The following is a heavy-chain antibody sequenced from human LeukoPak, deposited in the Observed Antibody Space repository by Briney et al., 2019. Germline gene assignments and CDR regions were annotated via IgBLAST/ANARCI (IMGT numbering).Heavy chain of an antibody. CDR2: IYYSGST. CDR1: GGSISSYY. CDR3: ARGDSSGCYPFDY. V-gene: IGHV4-59*01. D-gene: IGHD6-19*01. Sequence: SETLSLTCTVSGGSISSYYWSWIRQPPGKGLGWSGYIYYSGSTNYNPSLTSRVTISVDTSKNQFSLKLSSVTAADTAVYYCARGDSSGCYPFDYWGQGTLVTVSS. J-gene: IGHJ4*02.